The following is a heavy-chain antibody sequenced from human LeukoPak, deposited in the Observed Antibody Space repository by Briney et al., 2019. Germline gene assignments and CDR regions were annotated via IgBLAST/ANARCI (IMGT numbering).Heavy chain of an antibody. CDR3: TTIKRGDIFGYFDF. D-gene: IGHD5-18*01. CDR1: GGSMTTHH. Sequence: SETLSLTCTVSGGSMTTHHWNWIRQTTGKGLEWIGYVFDSGRTKVNPSLTSRVTLSTDTSKNQLSLRLNSVTAADTAVYYCTTIKRGDIFGYFDFWGQGILVTVSS. V-gene: IGHV4-59*11. CDR2: VFDSGRT. J-gene: IGHJ4*02.